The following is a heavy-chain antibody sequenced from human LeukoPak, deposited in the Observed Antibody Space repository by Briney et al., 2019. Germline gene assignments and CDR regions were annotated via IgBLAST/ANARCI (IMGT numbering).Heavy chain of an antibody. CDR2: MNTHSDNT. CDR3: SAAAV. V-gene: IGHV1-8*01. D-gene: IGHD2-15*01. J-gene: IGHJ4*02. CDR1: GYTFTNYD. Sequence: ASVKVSCKASGYTFTNYDINWVRQATGQGLGWLGWMNTHSDNTGYAQKFQGRVTMTRDTSINTAYMELSNLRSDDTAVYYCSAAAVWGQGTLVTVSS.